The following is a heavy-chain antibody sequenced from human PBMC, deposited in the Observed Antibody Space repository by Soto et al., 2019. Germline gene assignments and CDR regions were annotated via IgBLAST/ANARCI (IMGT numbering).Heavy chain of an antibody. CDR1: GFTFSNYG. CDR2: VSANNGHT. D-gene: IGHD2-8*01. CDR3: ARDIESVTAKHFFYYYAMDV. Sequence: QGQLVQSGAEVKKPGASVKLSCKASGFTFSNYGLNWVRQAPGQGLEWMGWVSANNGHTNYAHNLQGRVSMTTDTSTSTAYMELRGLTFDDTAVYYCARDIESVTAKHFFYYYAMDVWGQGTTVTVSS. J-gene: IGHJ6*02. V-gene: IGHV1-18*01.